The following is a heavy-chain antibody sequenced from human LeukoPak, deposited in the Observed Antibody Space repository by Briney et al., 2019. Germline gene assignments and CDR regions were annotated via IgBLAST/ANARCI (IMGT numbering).Heavy chain of an antibody. V-gene: IGHV1-69*04. CDR3: AREQLWSFDY. D-gene: IGHD5-18*01. CDR1: GYTLNKFG. J-gene: IGHJ4*02. CDR2: IIPILGIA. Sequence: SVKVSCKASGYTLNKFGMSWVRQAPGQGLEWMGRIIPILGIANYAQKFQGRVTITADKSTSTAYMELSSLRSEDTAVYYCAREQLWSFDYWGQGTLVTVSS.